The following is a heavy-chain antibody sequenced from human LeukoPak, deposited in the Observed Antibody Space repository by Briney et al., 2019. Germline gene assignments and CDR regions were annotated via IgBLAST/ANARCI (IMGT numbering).Heavy chain of an antibody. V-gene: IGHV4-31*03. Sequence: PSETLSLTCTVSGGSISSGGYYWSWIRQHPGKGLEWIGYIYYSGSTYYNPSLKSRVTISVDTSKNQFSLKLSSVTAADTAVYYCARVATRDGGNWFDPWGQGTLVTVSS. CDR1: GGSISSGGYY. D-gene: IGHD2-15*01. CDR2: IYYSGST. J-gene: IGHJ5*02. CDR3: ARVATRDGGNWFDP.